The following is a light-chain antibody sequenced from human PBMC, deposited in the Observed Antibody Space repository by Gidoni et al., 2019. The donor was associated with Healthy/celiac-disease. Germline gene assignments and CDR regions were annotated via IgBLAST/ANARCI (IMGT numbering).Light chain of an antibody. V-gene: IGKV3-11*01. Sequence: EIVLTQSPAPLSWSPGERATLSCRASQRVSSYLAWYQQKPGQAPRLLIYDASNRATGIPARFSGSVSGTDFTLTISSLEPEDFGVYYCQQRSNWPGLTFGGGTKVEIK. CDR3: QQRSNWPGLT. CDR2: DAS. J-gene: IGKJ4*01. CDR1: QRVSSY.